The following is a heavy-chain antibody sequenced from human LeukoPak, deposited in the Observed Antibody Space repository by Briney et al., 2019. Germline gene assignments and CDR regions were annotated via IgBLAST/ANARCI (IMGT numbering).Heavy chain of an antibody. Sequence: SETLSLTCTVSGGSISSSSYYWGWIRQPPGKGLEWIGSIYYSGSTYYNPSLKSRVTISVDTSKNQFSLKLSSVTAADTAVYYCARLSGWRWDYWGQGTLVTVSS. J-gene: IGHJ4*02. CDR2: IYYSGST. CDR3: ARLSGWRWDY. CDR1: GGSISSSSYY. V-gene: IGHV4-39*07. D-gene: IGHD6-19*01.